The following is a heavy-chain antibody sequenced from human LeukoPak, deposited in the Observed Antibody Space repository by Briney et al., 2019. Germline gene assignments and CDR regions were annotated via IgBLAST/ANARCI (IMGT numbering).Heavy chain of an antibody. V-gene: IGHV3-7*03. CDR2: IRQDGREK. J-gene: IGHJ6*02. D-gene: IGHD2/OR15-2a*01. CDR3: ARGQFFYGWGMDV. CDR1: GLTLDKYW. Sequence: GGSLRLSCVASGLTLDKYWMTWVRQAPGKGLEWVANIRQDGREKDLVDSVKGRFTTSRDDATSSVYLQMSSVRVEDTAIYYCARGQFFYGWGMDVWGQGTTVTVS.